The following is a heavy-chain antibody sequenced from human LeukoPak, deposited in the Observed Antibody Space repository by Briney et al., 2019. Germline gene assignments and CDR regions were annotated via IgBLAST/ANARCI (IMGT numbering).Heavy chain of an antibody. CDR2: RNPGDSDI. Sequence: GESLKISCKGSGYSFTSYWIGWVRQMPGKGLEWMGIRNPGDSDIRYSPSFQGQVTISADKSTSTAYLQWSSLKASDTAMYYCARQGTTVTREGAFDIWGQGTMVTVS. V-gene: IGHV5-51*01. CDR3: ARQGTTVTREGAFDI. D-gene: IGHD4-17*01. CDR1: GYSFTSYW. J-gene: IGHJ3*02.